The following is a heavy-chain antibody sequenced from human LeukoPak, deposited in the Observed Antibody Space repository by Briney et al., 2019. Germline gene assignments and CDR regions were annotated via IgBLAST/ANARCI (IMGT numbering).Heavy chain of an antibody. CDR3: AREGYGAFDI. CDR2: MNPNSGNT. CDR1: VYTFTIYD. V-gene: IGHV1-8*03. D-gene: IGHD1-1*01. Sequence: GASVTVSCTSSVYTFTIYDINWVRQAPGQGREWMGWMNPNSGNTGYAQKFQGRVTITRNTSISTAYMELSSLRSEDTAVYYCAREGYGAFDIWGQGTMVTVSS. J-gene: IGHJ3*02.